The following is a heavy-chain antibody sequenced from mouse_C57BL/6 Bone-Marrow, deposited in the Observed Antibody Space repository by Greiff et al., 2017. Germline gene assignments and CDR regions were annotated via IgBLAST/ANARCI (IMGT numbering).Heavy chain of an antibody. V-gene: IGHV1-82*01. J-gene: IGHJ4*01. Sequence: QVQLQQSGPELVKPGASVKISCKASGYAFSSSWMNWVKQRPGKGLEWLGRNYPGDGDTNYNGKFKGKATLTADKSSSTAYMQLSSLTSEDSAVYFCARRTGTRVDYWGQGTSVTVSS. CDR2: NYPGDGDT. D-gene: IGHD4-1*01. CDR3: ARRTGTRVDY. CDR1: GYAFSSSW.